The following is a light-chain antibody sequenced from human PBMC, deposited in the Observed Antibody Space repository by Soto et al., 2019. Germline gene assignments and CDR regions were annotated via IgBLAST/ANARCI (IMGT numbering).Light chain of an antibody. CDR1: QGVNSN. CDR2: GTS. V-gene: IGKV3-15*01. Sequence: VVPLSAATLSPSPGQKVTLSYRASQGVNSNLAWYQQKAAQAPKLLIYGTSTRATGIPARFSGSGSGTDFTLTISSLQFEDFALYYCQHRRNWPRTFGQGTKVDIK. CDR3: QHRRNWPRT. J-gene: IGKJ1*01.